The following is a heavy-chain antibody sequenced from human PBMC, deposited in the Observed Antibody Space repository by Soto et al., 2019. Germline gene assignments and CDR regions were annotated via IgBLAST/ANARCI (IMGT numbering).Heavy chain of an antibody. D-gene: IGHD2-15*01. J-gene: IGHJ4*02. V-gene: IGHV3-23*01. CDR1: GFTFSSYA. CDR2: ISGSGGST. Sequence: GGSLRLSCAASGFTFSSYAMSWVRQAPGKGLEWVSAISGSGGSTYYADSVKGRFTISRDNSKNTLYLQMNSLRAEDTAVYYCAKPPKYCSGGSCYFDYWGQGTLVTVSS. CDR3: AKPPKYCSGGSCYFDY.